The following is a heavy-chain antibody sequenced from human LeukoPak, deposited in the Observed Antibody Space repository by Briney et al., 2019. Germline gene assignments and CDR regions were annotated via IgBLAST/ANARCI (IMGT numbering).Heavy chain of an antibody. Sequence: GGSLRLSCAASGFTFSSYAMHWVRQAPGKGLEWVAVISYDGSNKYYADSVKGRFTISRDNSKNTLYLQMNSLRAEDTAVYYCARDLAYCGGDCYTNWFDPWGQGTLVTVSS. J-gene: IGHJ5*02. CDR1: GFTFSSYA. CDR3: ARDLAYCGGDCYTNWFDP. V-gene: IGHV3-30-3*01. CDR2: ISYDGSNK. D-gene: IGHD2-21*02.